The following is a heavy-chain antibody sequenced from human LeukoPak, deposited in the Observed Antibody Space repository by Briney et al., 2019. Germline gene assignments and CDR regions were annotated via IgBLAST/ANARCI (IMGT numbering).Heavy chain of an antibody. J-gene: IGHJ4*02. CDR3: ARSRSGYLLDY. V-gene: IGHV5-51*01. CDR1: GYSFTSCW. D-gene: IGHD3-22*01. Sequence: GEAPMISCRGSGYSFTSCWIGWGRQMPAEGLEGMGMIYPGDCDTRYSPSFQGQVTISADKSISTAYLQWSSLKASDTAMYYCARSRSGYLLDYWGQGTLVTVSS. CDR2: IYPGDCDT.